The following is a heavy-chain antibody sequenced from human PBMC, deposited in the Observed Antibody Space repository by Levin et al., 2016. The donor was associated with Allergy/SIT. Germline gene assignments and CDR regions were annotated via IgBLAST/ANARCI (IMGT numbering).Heavy chain of an antibody. CDR1: GFTFDAYG. CDR2: ISYDESRE. CDR3: ARDGAALGTAYFDH. J-gene: IGHJ4*02. D-gene: IGHD6-13*01. V-gene: IGHV3-30*03. Sequence: GESLKISCAASGFTFDAYGMHWVRQSPLKGLESVAVISYDESREDYADSVKGRFTISRDNSNNILFLQMNNLRVEDTAVYYCARDGAALGTAYFDHWGQGVLVTVSP.